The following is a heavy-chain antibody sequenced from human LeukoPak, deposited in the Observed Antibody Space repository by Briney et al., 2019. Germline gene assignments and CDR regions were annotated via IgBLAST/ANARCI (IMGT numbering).Heavy chain of an antibody. Sequence: GESLKITCKGSGYSFTNYWIGWVRQMPGIGLEWLGIIYPGDSDTRYSPSFQGQVTISADKSISTAYLQWSSLKASDTAMYYCARQNIGGTSASDYWGQGTLVTVSS. D-gene: IGHD1-26*01. J-gene: IGHJ4*02. CDR1: GYSFTNYW. CDR3: ARQNIGGTSASDY. V-gene: IGHV5-51*01. CDR2: IYPGDSDT.